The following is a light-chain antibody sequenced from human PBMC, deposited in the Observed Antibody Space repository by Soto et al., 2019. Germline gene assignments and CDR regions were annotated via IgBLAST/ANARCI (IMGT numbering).Light chain of an antibody. CDR2: AAS. CDR1: KSISSY. Sequence: DIQMTQSPSSLSASVGDRVTITCRASKSISSYLNWYQQKPGKAPKLLIYAASSLQSGVPSRFSGSGSGTDFSLTISSLQPEDFATYYCEQSYSTPRTCGRGTKVVVK. J-gene: IGKJ1*01. CDR3: EQSYSTPRT. V-gene: IGKV1-39*01.